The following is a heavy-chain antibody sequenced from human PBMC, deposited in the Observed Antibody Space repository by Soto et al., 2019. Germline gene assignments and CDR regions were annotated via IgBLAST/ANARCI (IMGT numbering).Heavy chain of an antibody. CDR3: VGVGYGRGFDF. V-gene: IGHV4-4*07. Sequence: PSETLSLTCTVSGASIDTYYWTWIRQPAGKGLEWIGLIHTSGSNYYNPSLESRVTMSEDTSKNHVSLKLTSVTAADTAVYYCVGVGYGRGFDFWGQGTQVTV. CDR2: IHTSGSN. J-gene: IGHJ4*02. D-gene: IGHD4-17*01. CDR1: GASIDTYY.